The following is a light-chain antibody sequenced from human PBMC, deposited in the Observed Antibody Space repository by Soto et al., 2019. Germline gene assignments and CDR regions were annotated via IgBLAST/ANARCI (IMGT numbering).Light chain of an antibody. CDR2: EVN. CDR3: SSYAGSTYV. V-gene: IGLV2-8*01. CDR1: STDVGGYNY. J-gene: IGLJ1*01. Sequence: QSVMTQPPSASGSPGQSVTISCTGTSTDVGGYNYVSWYQQHPGKAPKLMIYEVNKRPSGVPDRFFGSKSGNTASLTVSELQAEDEADYYCSSYAGSTYVFGTGTKVTVL.